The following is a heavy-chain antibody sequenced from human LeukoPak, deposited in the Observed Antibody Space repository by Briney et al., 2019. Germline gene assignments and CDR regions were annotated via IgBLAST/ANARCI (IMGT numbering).Heavy chain of an antibody. V-gene: IGHV1-69*05. CDR2: IIPIFGTA. Sequence: ASVKVSCKASGGTFSSYAISWVRQAPGQGLEWMGRIIPIFGTANYAQKFQGRVTITTDESTSTAYMELSSLRSEDTAVYYRARDSLTHYYDSSGYPEGHNWFDPWGQGTLVTVSS. CDR1: GGTFSSYA. CDR3: ARDSLTHYYDSSGYPEGHNWFDP. D-gene: IGHD3-22*01. J-gene: IGHJ5*02.